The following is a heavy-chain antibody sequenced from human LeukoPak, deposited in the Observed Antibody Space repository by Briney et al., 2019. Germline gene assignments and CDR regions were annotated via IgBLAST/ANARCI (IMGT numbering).Heavy chain of an antibody. CDR1: TGSTSTYS. V-gene: IGHV4-4*07. CDR3: ARAAYDSSGYYYVADY. Sequence: SESLSPTSIVTTGSTSTYSCSWIRHPAGHGLDWIGRTYSSGSTNYNPSLKTRVTMSVDTSKNQFSLKLSSVTAADTAVYYCARAAYDSSGYYYVADYWGQGTLVTVSS. D-gene: IGHD3-22*01. J-gene: IGHJ4*02. CDR2: TYSSGST.